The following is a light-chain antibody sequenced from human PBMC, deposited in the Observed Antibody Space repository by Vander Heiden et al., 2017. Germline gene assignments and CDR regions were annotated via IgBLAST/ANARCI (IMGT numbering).Light chain of an antibody. CDR2: SAS. CDR1: QDISNY. CDR3: QQYKSYPHT. V-gene: IGKV1-16*01. Sequence: DIQMTQSPPSVSASVGDRVTITCRASQDISNYLAWFQQQPGKAPKSLIYSASSLQSEVPSRFSGRGSGTYFTLTISSLQPEDFAAYYCQQYKSYPHTFGRGTTVDLK. J-gene: IGKJ2*01.